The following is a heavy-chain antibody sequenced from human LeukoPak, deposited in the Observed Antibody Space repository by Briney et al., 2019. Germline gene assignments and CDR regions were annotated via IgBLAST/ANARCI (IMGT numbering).Heavy chain of an antibody. V-gene: IGHV3-21*01. CDR2: ISSSLNM. CDR1: GFTFGGYT. J-gene: IGHJ3*02. Sequence: RPGGSLRLSCVASGFTFGGYTINWVRQAPGKGLEWVSSISSSLNMYFAESVKGRFTISRDSARNSVSLQLNSLRVEDTAVYYCARDAGIVAFDIWGQGTVVTVSS. CDR3: ARDAGIVAFDI. D-gene: IGHD2-15*01.